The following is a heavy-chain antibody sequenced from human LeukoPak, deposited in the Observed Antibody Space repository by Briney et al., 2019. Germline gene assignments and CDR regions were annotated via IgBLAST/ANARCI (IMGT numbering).Heavy chain of an antibody. D-gene: IGHD3-10*01. V-gene: IGHV3-23*01. CDR3: AKMMGVLLWFRDTSGPDY. CDR2: ISGSGGST. J-gene: IGHJ4*02. CDR1: GFTFSSYA. Sequence: GGSLRLSCAASGFTFSSYAMSWVRQAPGKGLEWVSAISGSGGSTYYADSVKGRFTISRDNSKNTLYLQMNSLRAEDTAVYYCAKMMGVLLWFRDTSGPDYWGQGTLVTVFS.